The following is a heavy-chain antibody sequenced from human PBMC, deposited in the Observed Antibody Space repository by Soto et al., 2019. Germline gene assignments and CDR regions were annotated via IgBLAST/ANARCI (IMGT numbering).Heavy chain of an antibody. CDR1: GLTFSRYW. V-gene: IGHV3-74*01. CDR3: GRGGQYAAVAYYADW. D-gene: IGHD3-10*01. CDR2: ISSDGTTT. J-gene: IGHJ4*02. Sequence: EVQLVESGGDLVQPGGSLRLSCAASGLTFSRYWMHWVRQAPGQGLVWLSRISSDGTTTSYADSVKGRFTISRDNAKNTLYLQMSNLRAEATDTYYCGRGGQYAAVAYYADWGGQGTLVTVSP.